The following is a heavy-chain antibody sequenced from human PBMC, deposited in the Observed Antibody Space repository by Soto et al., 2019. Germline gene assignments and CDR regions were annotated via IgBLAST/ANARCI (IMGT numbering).Heavy chain of an antibody. CDR2: IYYSGRT. Sequence: SETLSLTCTVSGGSISSYYWSWIRQPPGKGLEWIGYIYYSGRTNYNPSLKSRVTISVDTSKNQFSLKLSSVTAADTAVYYCARDLANRCPYYLDYWGQGTLVTVSS. V-gene: IGHV4-59*01. CDR3: ARDLANRCPYYLDY. CDR1: GGSISSYY. J-gene: IGHJ4*02.